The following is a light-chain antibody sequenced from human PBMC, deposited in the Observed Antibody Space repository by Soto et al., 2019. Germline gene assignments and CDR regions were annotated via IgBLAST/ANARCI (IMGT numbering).Light chain of an antibody. CDR3: QVWDSSSDLVV. CDR2: YDS. J-gene: IGLJ2*01. Sequence: SYELTQPPSVSVAPGKTARITCGGTNIGSKSVHWYQQKPGQAPVLVIYYDSDRPSGIPERFSGSNSGNTATLTISRVEAGDEADYYCQVWDSSSDLVVFGGGTQLTLL. V-gene: IGLV3-21*04. CDR1: NIGSKS.